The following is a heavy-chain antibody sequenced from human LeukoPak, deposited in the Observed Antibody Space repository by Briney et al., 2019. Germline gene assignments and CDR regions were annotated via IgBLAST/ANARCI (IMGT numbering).Heavy chain of an antibody. D-gene: IGHD6-19*01. Sequence: SETLSLTCTVSGGSISSYYWSWIRQPPGKGLEWIGYIYYSGSTNYNPSLKSRVTISVDTSKNQFSLKLSSVTAADTAVYYCARGVAVAGYYFDYWGLGTLVTVSS. CDR3: ARGVAVAGYYFDY. V-gene: IGHV4-59*01. CDR1: GGSISSYY. CDR2: IYYSGST. J-gene: IGHJ4*02.